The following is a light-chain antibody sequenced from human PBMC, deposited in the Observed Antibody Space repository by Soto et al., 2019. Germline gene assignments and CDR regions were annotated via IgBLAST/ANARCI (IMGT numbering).Light chain of an antibody. Sequence: EIVLAQSPAPLSLSPGARATLSCRPSQSVSSDSLAWYQHKLGQAPRLLIYGASTRATGIPDRFSGSGSGTDFTLTISRLEPEDFAVFYCQQYGSSPQTFGQGTKVDIK. CDR3: QQYGSSPQT. CDR2: GAS. V-gene: IGKV3-20*01. J-gene: IGKJ1*01. CDR1: QSVSSDS.